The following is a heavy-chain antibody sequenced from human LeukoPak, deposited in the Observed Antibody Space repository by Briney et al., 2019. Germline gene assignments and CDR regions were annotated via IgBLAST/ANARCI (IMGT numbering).Heavy chain of an antibody. CDR3: ALDSEYSNYVGYFHH. J-gene: IGHJ1*01. Sequence: SGPTLVKPTQTLTLTCTFSGFSLSTSGVGVGWIRQPPGKALEWLALIYWNDDKRYSPSLKNRLTITKDTSKNQVVLRMTNMDPVDTATYYCALDSEYSNYVGYFHHWGQGTLVTVSS. CDR1: GFSLSTSGVG. V-gene: IGHV2-5*01. CDR2: IYWNDDK. D-gene: IGHD4-11*01.